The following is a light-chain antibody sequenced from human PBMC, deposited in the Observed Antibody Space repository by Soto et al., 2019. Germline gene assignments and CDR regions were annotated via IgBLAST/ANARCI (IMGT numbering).Light chain of an antibody. CDR3: QHYDTYSPMWT. J-gene: IGKJ1*01. CDR1: QSINW. Sequence: DIQLAQSPSTLSASVGDRITITCRATQSINWLAWYKQKPGKAPKLLIFEASRLESGVPSRFSGSGSGTEFNLTISSLQPDDFGTYYCQHYDTYSPMWTFGQGTKVDVK. CDR2: EAS. V-gene: IGKV1-5*03.